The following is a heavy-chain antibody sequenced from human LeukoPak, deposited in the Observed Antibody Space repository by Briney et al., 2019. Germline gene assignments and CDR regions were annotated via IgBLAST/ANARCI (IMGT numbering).Heavy chain of an antibody. CDR3: ARGLAAAGTRY. D-gene: IGHD6-13*01. J-gene: IGHJ4*02. CDR1: GYTFTSYD. Sequence: GASVKVSCKASGYTFTSYDINWVRQATGQGLEWTGWMNPNSGNTGYAQKFQGRVTMTRNTSISTAYVELSSLRSEDTAVYYCARGLAAAGTRYWGQGTLVTVSS. CDR2: MNPNSGNT. V-gene: IGHV1-8*01.